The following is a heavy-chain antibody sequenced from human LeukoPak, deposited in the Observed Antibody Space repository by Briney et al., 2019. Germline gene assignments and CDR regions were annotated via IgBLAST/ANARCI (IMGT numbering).Heavy chain of an antibody. CDR2: ISYDGSNK. CDR3: ARASNLYYYYYGMDV. J-gene: IGHJ6*02. V-gene: IGHV3-30*04. Sequence: GGSLRLSCAASGFTSSTYAMHWVRQAPGKGLEWVAVISYDGSNKYYADSVKGRFTISRDNSKNTLYLQMNSLRAEDTAVYYCARASNLYYYYYGMDVWGQGTTVTVSS. CDR1: GFTSSTYA.